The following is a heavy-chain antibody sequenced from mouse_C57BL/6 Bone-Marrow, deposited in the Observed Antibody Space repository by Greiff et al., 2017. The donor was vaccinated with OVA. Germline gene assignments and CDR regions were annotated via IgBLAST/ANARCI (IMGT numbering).Heavy chain of an antibody. CDR3: VRHVEAY. CDR1: GFSFNTYA. CDR2: IRSKSNNYAT. V-gene: IGHV10-1*01. J-gene: IGHJ3*01. Sequence: EVKLEESGGGLVQPKGSLKLSCAASGFSFNTYAMNWVRQAPGKGLEWVARIRSKSNNYATYYADSVKDRFTISRDDSESMLYLQMNNLKTEDTAMYYCVRHVEAYWGQGTLVTVSA.